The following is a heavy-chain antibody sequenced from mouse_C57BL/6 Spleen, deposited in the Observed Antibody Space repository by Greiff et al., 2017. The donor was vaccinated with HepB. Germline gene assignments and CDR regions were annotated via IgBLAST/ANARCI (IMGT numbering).Heavy chain of an antibody. V-gene: IGHV1-80*01. D-gene: IGHD1-1*01. CDR3: APNYYGSSYGWFAY. Sequence: QVQLQQSGAELVKPGASVKISCKASGYAFSSYWMNWVKQRPGKGLEWIGQIYPGDGDTNYNGKFKGKATLTADKSSSTAYMQLSSLTSEDSAVYFCAPNYYGSSYGWFAYWGQGTLVTVSA. J-gene: IGHJ3*01. CDR2: IYPGDGDT. CDR1: GYAFSSYW.